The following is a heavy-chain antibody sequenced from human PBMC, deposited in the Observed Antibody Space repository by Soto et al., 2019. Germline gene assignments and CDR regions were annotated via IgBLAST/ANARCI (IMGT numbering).Heavy chain of an antibody. Sequence: PSETLSLTCAVSGYSISSGYYWGWIRQPPGKGLEWIGSIYHSGSTYYNPSLKSRVTISVDTSKNQFSLKLSSVTAADTAVYYCARDNPITIFGVVHSWFDPWGQGTLVTVYS. D-gene: IGHD3-3*01. CDR1: GYSISSGYY. J-gene: IGHJ5*02. CDR3: ARDNPITIFGVVHSWFDP. V-gene: IGHV4-38-2*02. CDR2: IYHSGST.